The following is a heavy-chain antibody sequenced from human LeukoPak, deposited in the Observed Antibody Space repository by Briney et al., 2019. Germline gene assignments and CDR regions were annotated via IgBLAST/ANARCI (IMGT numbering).Heavy chain of an antibody. CDR1: GYTLTELS. Sequence: GASVKVSCKVSGYTLTELSMHWVRQAPGKGLEWMGGFDPEDGETIYAQKFQGRVTMTEDTSTDTAYMELSSLRSDDTAVYYCARDQNLYYDFWRNWFDPWGQGTLVTASS. V-gene: IGHV1-24*01. D-gene: IGHD3-3*01. CDR2: FDPEDGET. CDR3: ARDQNLYYDFWRNWFDP. J-gene: IGHJ5*02.